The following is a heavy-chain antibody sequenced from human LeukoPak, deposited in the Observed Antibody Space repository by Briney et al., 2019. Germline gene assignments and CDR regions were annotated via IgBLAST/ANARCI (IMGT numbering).Heavy chain of an antibody. CDR1: GGSFSGYY. V-gene: IGHV4-34*01. CDR2: INHSGST. J-gene: IGHJ4*02. D-gene: IGHD5-12*01. CDR3: AGRRSGYERDLIDY. Sequence: SETLSLTCAVYGGSFSGYYWSWIRQPPGKGLEWIGEINHSGSTNYNPSLKSRVTISVDTSKNQFSLKLSSVTAADTAVYYCAGRRSGYERDLIDYWGQGTLVTVSS.